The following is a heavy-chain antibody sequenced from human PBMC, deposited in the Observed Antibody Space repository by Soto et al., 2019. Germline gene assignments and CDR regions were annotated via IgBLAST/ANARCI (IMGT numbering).Heavy chain of an antibody. J-gene: IGHJ4*02. Sequence: PSETLSLTCTVSGGSISSYYWSWIRQPPGKGLEWIGYIYYSGSTNYNPSLKSRVTISVDTSKNQFSLKLSSVTAADTAVYSCTGAYGEYVFEYWGKGTLVTVSS. V-gene: IGHV4-59*01. D-gene: IGHD4-17*01. CDR2: IYYSGST. CDR3: TGAYGEYVFEY. CDR1: GGSISSYY.